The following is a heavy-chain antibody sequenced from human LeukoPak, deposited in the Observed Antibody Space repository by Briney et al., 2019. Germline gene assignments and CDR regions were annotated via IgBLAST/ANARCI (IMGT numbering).Heavy chain of an antibody. V-gene: IGHV1-46*01. Sequence: ASVKVSCKASGYTFTSYYMHWVRQAPGQGLEWMGIINPSGGSTSYAQKFQGRVTMTRDTSTSTVYMELSSLRSEDTAVYYCARWEEAAAGMGDDAFDIWGHGTMVTVSS. CDR3: ARWEEAAAGMGDDAFDI. D-gene: IGHD6-13*01. CDR2: INPSGGST. CDR1: GYTFTSYY. J-gene: IGHJ3*02.